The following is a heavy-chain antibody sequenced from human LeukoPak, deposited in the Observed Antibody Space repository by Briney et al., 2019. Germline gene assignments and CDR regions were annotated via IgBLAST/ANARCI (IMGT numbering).Heavy chain of an antibody. D-gene: IGHD3-22*01. J-gene: IGHJ4*02. V-gene: IGHV3-23*01. CDR3: AKDGQTYYYDSSGYYNY. Sequence: GGSLRLSCAASGFTFSSYGMHWVRQAPGKGLEWVSAISGSGGSTYYADSVKGRFTISRDNSKNTLYLQMNSLRAEDTAVYYCAKDGQTYYYDSSGYYNYWGQGTLVTVSS. CDR1: GFTFSSYG. CDR2: ISGSGGST.